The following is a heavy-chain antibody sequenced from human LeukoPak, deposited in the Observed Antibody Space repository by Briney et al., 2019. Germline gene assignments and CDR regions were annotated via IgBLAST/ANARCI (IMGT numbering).Heavy chain of an antibody. J-gene: IGHJ1*01. CDR3: ARAPSEIGGYYPEYFRH. Sequence: GGSLTLSCAASGFTFNTYWMHWVRQAPGKGLVWVSRIKSDGSTNYADSVKGRLTISRDNAKNTVSLQMNSLRPEDTGVYYCARAPSEIGGYYPEYFRHWGQGSLVTVS. CDR2: IKSDGST. V-gene: IGHV3-74*01. CDR1: GFTFNTYW. D-gene: IGHD3-22*01.